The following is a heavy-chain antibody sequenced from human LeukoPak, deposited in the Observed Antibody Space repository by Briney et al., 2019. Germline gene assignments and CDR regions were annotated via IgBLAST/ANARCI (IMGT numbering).Heavy chain of an antibody. J-gene: IGHJ5*02. CDR3: ARDFGSTVTDYWFDP. Sequence: PSETLSLTCTVSGGSFRGDYYWAWIRQPPGKGLEWIGSIYYSGSTYYNPSLKSRVTISVDTSKNQFSLKLNSVTAADTAVYYCARDFGSTVTDYWFDPWGQGTLVTVSS. CDR2: IYYSGST. V-gene: IGHV4-38-2*02. D-gene: IGHD4-17*01. CDR1: GGSFRGDYY.